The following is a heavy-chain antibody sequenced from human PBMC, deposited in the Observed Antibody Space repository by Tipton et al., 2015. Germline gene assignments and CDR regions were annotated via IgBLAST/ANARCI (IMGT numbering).Heavy chain of an antibody. Sequence: TLSLTCTVSGGPISSYYWSWIRQPPGKGLEWIGYIYYDGSTNYNPSLKSRVTISVDTSKNQFSLKLTSVTAADTAVYYCARNLEWQAAKFDPWGQGTLVTVSS. CDR1: GGPISSYY. J-gene: IGHJ5*02. CDR2: IYYDGST. D-gene: IGHD3-3*01. V-gene: IGHV4-59*08. CDR3: ARNLEWQAAKFDP.